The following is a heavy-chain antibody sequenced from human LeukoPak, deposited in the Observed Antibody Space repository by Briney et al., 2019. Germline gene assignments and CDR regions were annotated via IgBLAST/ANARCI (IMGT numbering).Heavy chain of an antibody. J-gene: IGHJ3*02. CDR3: ARPKAAAGAFDI. Sequence: SETLSLTCTVSGGSISSYYWSWIRQPPGKGLEWIGYIYYSGSTNYNPSLKSRVTISVDTSKNQFSLKLSSVTAADTAVYYCARPKAAAGAFDIWGQGTMVTVSS. D-gene: IGHD6-25*01. V-gene: IGHV4-59*08. CDR1: GGSISSYY. CDR2: IYYSGST.